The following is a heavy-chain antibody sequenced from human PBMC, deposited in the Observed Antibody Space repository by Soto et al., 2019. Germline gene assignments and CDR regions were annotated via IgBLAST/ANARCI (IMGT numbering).Heavy chain of an antibody. J-gene: IGHJ3*02. CDR3: ARASLEYYYDSSGYPDDAFDI. D-gene: IGHD3-22*01. CDR2: IIPIFGTA. CDR1: GGTFSSYA. V-gene: IGHV1-69*13. Sequence: SVKVSCKASGGTFSSYAISWVRQAPGQGLEWMGGIIPIFGTANYAQKFQGRVTITADESTSTAYMELSSLRSEDTAVYYCARASLEYYYDSSGYPDDAFDIWGQGTMATVSS.